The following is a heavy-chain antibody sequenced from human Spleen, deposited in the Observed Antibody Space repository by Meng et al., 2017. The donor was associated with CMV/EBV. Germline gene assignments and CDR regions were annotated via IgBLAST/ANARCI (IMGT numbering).Heavy chain of an antibody. CDR1: GGTFSSYA. D-gene: IGHD2-15*01. V-gene: IGHV1-69*10. J-gene: IGHJ3*02. CDR2: IIPILGIA. CDR3: ASTTLAATDAFDI. Sequence: SVKVSCKASGGTFSSYAISWVRQAPGQGLEWMGGIIPILGIANYAQKFQGRVTITADKSTSTAYMELSSPRSEDTAVYYCASTTLAATDAFDIWGQGTMVTVSS.